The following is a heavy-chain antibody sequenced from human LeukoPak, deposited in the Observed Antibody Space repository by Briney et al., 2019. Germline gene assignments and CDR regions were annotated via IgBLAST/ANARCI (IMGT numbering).Heavy chain of an antibody. D-gene: IGHD3-10*01. J-gene: IGHJ4*02. CDR3: ARLYYGSGSYYNLALDY. V-gene: IGHV4-39*01. Sequence: SETLSLTCTVSGGSISSGSYYWGWIRQPPGKGLEWIGSIYYSGSTYYNPSLKSRVTISVDTSKNQFSLKLSSVTAADTAVYYCARLYYGSGSYYNLALDYWGQGTLVTVSS. CDR2: IYYSGST. CDR1: GGSISSGSYY.